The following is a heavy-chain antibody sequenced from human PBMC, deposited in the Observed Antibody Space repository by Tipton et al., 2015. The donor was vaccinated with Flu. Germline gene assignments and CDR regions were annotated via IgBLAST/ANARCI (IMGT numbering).Heavy chain of an antibody. Sequence: TLSLTCSVSGFSSTTAYYWAWIRQPPGKGLEWIGTIDRSGNTHYNPSLESRVTVLADTSKNQVSLRLSSVTAADTAIYYCARLRLGRHLSDFDYWGQGTLVTASS. J-gene: IGHJ4*02. CDR3: ARLRLGRHLSDFDY. V-gene: IGHV4-38-2*01. CDR2: IDRSGNT. CDR1: GFSSTTAYY. D-gene: IGHD3-16*01.